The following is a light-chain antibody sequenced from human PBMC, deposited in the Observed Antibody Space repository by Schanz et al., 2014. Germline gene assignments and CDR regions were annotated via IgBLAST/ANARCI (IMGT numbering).Light chain of an antibody. CDR1: QTIGIT. CDR2: GAS. J-gene: IGKJ2*02. CDR3: HHRSHWRGT. V-gene: IGKV3-15*01. Sequence: DIVMTQSPATLSVSPGEGATLSCRASQTIGITLAWYQQKPGQAPRLLISGASTRATGVPARFSGSGSGTDFTLTISRLEPEDFAVYYCHHRSHWRGTFGQGTKLEIK.